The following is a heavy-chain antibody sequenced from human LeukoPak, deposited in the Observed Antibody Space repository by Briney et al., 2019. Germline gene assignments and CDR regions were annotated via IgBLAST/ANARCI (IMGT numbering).Heavy chain of an antibody. J-gene: IGHJ6*02. CDR2: ISSSSTYI. CDR1: GFTFSTYN. V-gene: IGHV3-21*04. Sequence: GGSLRLSCAASGFTFSTYNMNWVRQVPGEGLEWVSAISSSSTYINYADSVKGRFTISRDNSKNSLYLQMNSLRTEDAALYYCAKDDYGRYSSSWYRLRDYYYGMDVWGQGTTVTVSS. D-gene: IGHD6-13*01. CDR3: AKDDYGRYSSSWYRLRDYYYGMDV.